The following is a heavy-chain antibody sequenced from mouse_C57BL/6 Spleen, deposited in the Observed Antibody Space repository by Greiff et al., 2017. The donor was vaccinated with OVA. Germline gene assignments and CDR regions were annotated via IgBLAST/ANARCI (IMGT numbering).Heavy chain of an antibody. CDR2: IHPNSGST. CDR3: ARGDYGSSRYFDV. D-gene: IGHD1-1*01. Sequence: QVQLQQPGAELVKPGASVKLSCKASGYTFTSYWMHWVKQRPGQGLEWIGMIHPNSGSTNYNEKFKSKATLTVDKSSSTAYMQLSSLTSEDSAVYYCARGDYGSSRYFDVWGTGTTVTVAS. V-gene: IGHV1-64*01. J-gene: IGHJ1*03. CDR1: GYTFTSYW.